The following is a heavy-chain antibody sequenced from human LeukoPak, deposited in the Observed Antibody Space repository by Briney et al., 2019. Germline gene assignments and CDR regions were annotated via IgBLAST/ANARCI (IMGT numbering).Heavy chain of an antibody. CDR1: AGSFSGYS. CDR2: ISSSGGTT. J-gene: IGHJ6*04. V-gene: IGHV3-23*01. Sequence: ETLSLTCAVYAGSFSGYSWSWVRQAPGKGMEWVSAISSSGGTTYYAASVEGRFTISRRNSKNSLYLQINSLIAKEPALNYCAKEGIVAVSAAMMDVWGKGTTVTVSS. CDR3: AKEGIVAVSAAMMDV. D-gene: IGHD2-2*01.